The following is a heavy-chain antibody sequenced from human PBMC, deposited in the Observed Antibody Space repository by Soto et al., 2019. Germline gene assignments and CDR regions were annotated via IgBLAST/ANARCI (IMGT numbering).Heavy chain of an antibody. V-gene: IGHV3-21*01. CDR2: ISSTSDYI. Sequence: EVQLVESGGGLVKPGGSLRLSCAASGFTFNTYTMNWVRQAPGKGLEWVSSISSTSDYIYYADSVKGRFTISRDNTHNSLYMQINSLRAEDTAVYYCTRGTVTTNWFDPWGQGTLVTVSS. CDR3: TRGTVTTNWFDP. J-gene: IGHJ5*02. D-gene: IGHD4-17*01. CDR1: GFTFNTYT.